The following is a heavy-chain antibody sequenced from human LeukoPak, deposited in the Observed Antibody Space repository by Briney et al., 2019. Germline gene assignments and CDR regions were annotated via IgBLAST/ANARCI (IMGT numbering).Heavy chain of an antibody. CDR1: GFTFSGSA. J-gene: IGHJ4*02. D-gene: IGHD4-11*01. CDR2: IRSKANSYAT. Sequence: SGGSLRLSXAASGFTFSGSAMHWVCQASGKGLEWVGRIRSKANSYATAYAASVKGRFTISRDDSKNTAYLQMNSLKTEDTDVYYCNPHSNYGWNWGQGTLVTVSS. V-gene: IGHV3-73*01. CDR3: NPHSNYGWN.